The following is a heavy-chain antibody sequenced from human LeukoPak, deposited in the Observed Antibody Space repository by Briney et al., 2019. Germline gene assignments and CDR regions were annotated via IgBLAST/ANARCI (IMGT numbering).Heavy chain of an antibody. CDR3: ARDRETWYFDL. V-gene: IGHV3-33*01. CDR1: AFTSSSFG. Sequence: PGRSLTLSCAASAFTSSSFGMHWVRQAPGQGLEWVAVIWYDGSNKYYAASVEGRFTISRDNSKNTLYLQMNSLRAEDTAVYYCARDRETWYFDLWGQGTLVSVSS. J-gene: IGHJ4*02. CDR2: IWYDGSNK.